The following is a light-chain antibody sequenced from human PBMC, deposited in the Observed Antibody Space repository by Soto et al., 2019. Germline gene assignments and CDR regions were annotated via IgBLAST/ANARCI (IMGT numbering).Light chain of an antibody. Sequence: QSVLTQPASVSGSPGQSITICCTGTSSDVGGYNYVSWYQQHPGKAPKFMIYDVSNRPSGVSNRFSGSKSGNTASLTISGLQAEDEADYYCGSYTNSNTVHIVFGTGTKVT. V-gene: IGLV2-14*01. CDR2: DVS. J-gene: IGLJ1*01. CDR3: GSYTNSNTVHIV. CDR1: SSDVGGYNY.